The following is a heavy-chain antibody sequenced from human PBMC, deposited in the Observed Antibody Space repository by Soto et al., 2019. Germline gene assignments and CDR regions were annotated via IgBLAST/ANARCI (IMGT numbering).Heavy chain of an antibody. CDR3: ARDRLPAASCFDY. J-gene: IGHJ4*02. CDR2: IWYDGSNK. Sequence: GGSLRLSCAASGFTFSSYGMHWVRQAPGKGLEWVAVIWYDGSNKYYADSVKGRFTISRDNSKNTLYLQMNSLRAEDTAVYYCARDRLPAASCFDYWGQGTLVTVSS. CDR1: GFTFSSYG. V-gene: IGHV3-33*01. D-gene: IGHD2-2*01.